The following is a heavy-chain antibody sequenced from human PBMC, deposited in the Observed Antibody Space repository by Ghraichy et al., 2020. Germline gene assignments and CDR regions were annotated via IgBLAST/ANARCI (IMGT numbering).Heavy chain of an antibody. CDR2: TRNKANSYTT. J-gene: IGHJ6*02. D-gene: IGHD2-2*01. CDR1: GFTFSDHY. V-gene: IGHV3-72*01. Sequence: GGSLRLSCAASGFTFSDHYMDWVRQAPGKGLEWVGRTRNKANSYTTEYAASVKGRFTISRDDSKNSLYLQMNSLKTEDTAVYYCVVGVVPAAIPAYYYYGMDVWGQGTTVTVSS. CDR3: VVGVVPAAIPAYYYYGMDV.